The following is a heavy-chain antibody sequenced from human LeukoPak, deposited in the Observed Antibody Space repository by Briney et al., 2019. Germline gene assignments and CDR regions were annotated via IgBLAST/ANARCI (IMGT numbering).Heavy chain of an antibody. V-gene: IGHV1-2*02. CDR3: ARGLEGSAYDFDY. CDR1: GYTFTDYY. D-gene: IGHD5-12*01. CDR2: ISPSSGGT. Sequence: DSVKVSCKSSGYTFTDYYIHWVRQAPGQGLEWMGWISPSSGGTNYAQNFQGRVTLTRDTSIRTVYMELSSLRSDDTAVYYCARGLEGSAYDFDYWGQGTLVPVSS. J-gene: IGHJ4*02.